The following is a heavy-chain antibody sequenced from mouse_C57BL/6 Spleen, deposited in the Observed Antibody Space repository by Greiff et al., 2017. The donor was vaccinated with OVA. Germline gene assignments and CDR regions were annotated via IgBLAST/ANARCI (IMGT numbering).Heavy chain of an antibody. Sequence: EVKLMESGGGLVKPGGSLKLSCAASGFTFSDYGMHWVRQAPEKGLEWVAYISSGSSTIYYADTVKGRFPISRDNAKNTLFLQMTSLRSEDTAMYYCAREDYYSNYLYYFDYWGQGTTLTVSS. V-gene: IGHV5-17*01. D-gene: IGHD2-5*01. CDR2: ISSGSSTI. J-gene: IGHJ2*01. CDR1: GFTFSDYG. CDR3: AREDYYSNYLYYFDY.